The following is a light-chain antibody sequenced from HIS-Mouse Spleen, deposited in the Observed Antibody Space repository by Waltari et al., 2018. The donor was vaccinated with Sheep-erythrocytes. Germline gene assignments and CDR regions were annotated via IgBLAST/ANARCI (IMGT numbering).Light chain of an antibody. CDR2: EVS. V-gene: IGLV2-14*01. J-gene: IGLJ2*01. CDR3: SSYTSSSTLVV. Sequence: QSALTQPASVSGSPGQSITISCTGTSSDVGGYNYVSWYQKHPGKAPKLMIYEVSNRPSWVSNRFSGSKSGNTASLTISGLQAEDEADYYCSSYTSSSTLVVFGGGTKLTVL. CDR1: SSDVGGYNY.